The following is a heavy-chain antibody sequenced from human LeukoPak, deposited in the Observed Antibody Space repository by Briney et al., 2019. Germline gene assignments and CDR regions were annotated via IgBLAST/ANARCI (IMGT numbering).Heavy chain of an antibody. D-gene: IGHD6-13*01. CDR2: IYPGDSDT. CDR1: GYSFTSYW. CDR3: ARLAYSSSWYSAFDI. J-gene: IGHJ3*02. Sequence: GESLKISCKGSGYSFTSYWIGWMRQMPGKGLEWMGIIYPGDSDTRYSPSFQGQVTISADKSISTAYLQWSSLKASDTAMYYCARLAYSSSWYSAFDIWGQGTMVTVSS. V-gene: IGHV5-51*01.